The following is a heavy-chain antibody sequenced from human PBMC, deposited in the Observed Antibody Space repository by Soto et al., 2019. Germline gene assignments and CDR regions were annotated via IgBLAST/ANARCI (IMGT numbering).Heavy chain of an antibody. CDR3: AKVKLATILTFDY. CDR2: ISSSGSTI. J-gene: IGHJ4*02. V-gene: IGHV3-48*01. CDR1: GFTFSSYS. D-gene: IGHD5-12*01. Sequence: GGSLRLSCVASGFTFSSYSMTWVRQAPGKGLEWVSYISSSGSTIYADSVKGRFTISRDNAKNSLYLQMNSLRAEDTAVYYCAKVKLATILTFDYWGQGTLVTVSS.